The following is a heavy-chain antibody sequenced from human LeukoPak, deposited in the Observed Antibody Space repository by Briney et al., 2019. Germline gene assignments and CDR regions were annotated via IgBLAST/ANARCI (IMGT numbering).Heavy chain of an antibody. J-gene: IGHJ4*02. V-gene: IGHV4-34*01. CDR2: INHSGST. D-gene: IGHD6-13*01. CDR3: ARNPLSSSLDY. CDR1: GGSFSASA. Sequence: SETLSLTCAVYGGSFSASAWSWIRQPPGKELEWIGEINHSGSTIYNPSLKSRVTISVDTSKNQFSLKVSSVTAADTAVYYCARNPLSSSLDYWGQGTLVTVSS.